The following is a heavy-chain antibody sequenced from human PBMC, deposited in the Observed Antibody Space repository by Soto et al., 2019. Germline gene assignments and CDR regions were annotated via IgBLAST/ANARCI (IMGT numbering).Heavy chain of an antibody. V-gene: IGHV7-4-1*01. Sequence: GXSVKVSCKASVYTFTSYAMNWVRQAPGQGLEWMGWINTNTGNPTYAQGFTGRFVFSLDTSVSTAYLQICSLKAEDTAVYYCARDVIVATTERGYYYYGMDVWGQGTTVTVSS. CDR1: VYTFTSYA. CDR2: INTNTGNP. D-gene: IGHD5-12*01. J-gene: IGHJ6*02. CDR3: ARDVIVATTERGYYYYGMDV.